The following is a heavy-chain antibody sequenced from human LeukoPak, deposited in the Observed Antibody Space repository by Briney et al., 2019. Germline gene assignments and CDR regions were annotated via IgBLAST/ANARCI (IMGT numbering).Heavy chain of an antibody. V-gene: IGHV3-30*18. CDR3: AKVRSRGAYGDYLNYFDY. CDR1: GFTFSSYG. CDR2: ISYDGSNK. J-gene: IGHJ4*02. Sequence: GGSLRLSCAASGFTFSSYGMHWVRQAPGKGLEWVAVISYDGSNKYYADSVKGRFTISRDNSKNTPYLQMNSLRAEDTAVYYRAKVRSRGAYGDYLNYFDYWGQGTLVTVSS. D-gene: IGHD4-17*01.